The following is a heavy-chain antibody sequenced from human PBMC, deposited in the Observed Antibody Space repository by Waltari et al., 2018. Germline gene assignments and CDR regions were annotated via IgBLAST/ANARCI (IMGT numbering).Heavy chain of an antibody. CDR3: ARQRYNFWSGYYISTFDY. CDR1: GGSISSGSYY. Sequence: QVQLQESGPGLVKPSQTLSLTCTVSGGSISSGSYYWSWIRQPAGKGLEWIGSIYYSGSTYYNPSLKSRVTISVDTSKNQFSLKLSSVTAADTAVYYCARQRYNFWSGYYISTFDYWGQGTLVTVSS. J-gene: IGHJ4*02. V-gene: IGHV4-39*01. CDR2: IYYSGST. D-gene: IGHD3-3*01.